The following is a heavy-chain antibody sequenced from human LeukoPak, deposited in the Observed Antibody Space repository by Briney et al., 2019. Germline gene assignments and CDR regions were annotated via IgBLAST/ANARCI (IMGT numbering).Heavy chain of an antibody. D-gene: IGHD3-22*01. CDR3: ASCYYDSSGYYFDY. CDR1: GFTVSSNH. V-gene: IGHV3-53*01. Sequence: GGSLRLSCAASGFTVSSNHMSWVRQAPGKGLEWVSVIYSGGSTYYADSVKGRFTISRDNSKNTLYLQMNSLRAEDTAVYYCASCYYDSSGYYFDYWGQGTLVTVSS. CDR2: IYSGGST. J-gene: IGHJ4*02.